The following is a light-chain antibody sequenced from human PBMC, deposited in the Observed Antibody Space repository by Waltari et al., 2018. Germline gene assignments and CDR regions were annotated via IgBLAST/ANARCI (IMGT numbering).Light chain of an antibody. CDR1: RSDIGRYDL. Sequence: QSALTQPPSASGSPGPSVAISCTRTRSDIGRYDLVSWYQQPPGKAPKPIISEVNKRPSGVPDRFSGAKSGNTASLTVSGLQAEDEADYYCSSHGGSDKFYVFGTGTKVTVL. CDR3: SSHGGSDKFYV. V-gene: IGLV2-8*01. J-gene: IGLJ1*01. CDR2: EVN.